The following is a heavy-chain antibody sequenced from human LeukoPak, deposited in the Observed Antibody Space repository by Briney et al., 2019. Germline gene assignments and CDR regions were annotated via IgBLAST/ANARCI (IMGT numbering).Heavy chain of an antibody. Sequence: SDTLSLICALLGGPFRDYYWIWIRQSPGRGVEWIGEAHSGGGSYYTPSLKGPDTMSIDTCKNQFSLKLTSVTAADTAGYYCARGAYPGCSGDRCASVKNWFDPWGHGILVTVSS. D-gene: IGHD2-15*01. CDR2: AHSGGGS. CDR1: GGPFRDYY. J-gene: IGHJ5*02. CDR3: ARGAYPGCSGDRCASVKNWFDP. V-gene: IGHV4-34*01.